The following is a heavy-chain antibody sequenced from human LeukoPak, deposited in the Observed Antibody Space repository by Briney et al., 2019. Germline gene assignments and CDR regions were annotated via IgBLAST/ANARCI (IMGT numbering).Heavy chain of an antibody. Sequence: ASVKVSCKASGYTFITYGISWVRQAPGQGLEWMGWISGYTGHKKYAQNVQDRVTMTTDTTTSTAYMELRSLTSDDTAVYYCARDNLAKEDAFDIWGQGTMVTVSS. CDR3: ARDNLAKEDAFDI. D-gene: IGHD3-16*01. CDR2: ISGYTGHK. V-gene: IGHV1-18*01. CDR1: GYTFITYG. J-gene: IGHJ3*02.